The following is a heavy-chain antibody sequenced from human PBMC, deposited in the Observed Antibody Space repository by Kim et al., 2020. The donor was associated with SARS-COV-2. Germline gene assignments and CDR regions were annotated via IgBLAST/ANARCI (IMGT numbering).Heavy chain of an antibody. D-gene: IGHD3-10*01. V-gene: IGHV3-9*01. J-gene: IGHJ6*02. CDR1: GFTFDDYA. CDR3: AKDIRSGGSGSYSYYYGMDV. CDR2: ISWNSGSI. Sequence: GGSLRLSCAASGFTFDDYAMHWVRQAPGKGLEWVSGISWNSGSIGYADSVKGRFTISRDNAKNSLYLQMNSLRAEDTALYYCAKDIRSGGSGSYSYYYGMDVWGQGTTVTVSS.